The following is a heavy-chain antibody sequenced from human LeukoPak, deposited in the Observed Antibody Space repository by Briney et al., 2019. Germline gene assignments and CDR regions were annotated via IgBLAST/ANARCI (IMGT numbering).Heavy chain of an antibody. D-gene: IGHD1-26*01. J-gene: IGHJ4*02. CDR3: AREPPMGYFDY. Sequence: HPGGSLRLSCVDSGFTFSNYWMSWVRQAPGKGLEWVANINQDGSDKYYVDSVKGRFTISRDNARNSLWLQMNSLRAEDTAVYYCAREPPMGYFDYWGQGNQVTVSS. CDR1: GFTFSNYW. CDR2: INQDGSDK. V-gene: IGHV3-7*03.